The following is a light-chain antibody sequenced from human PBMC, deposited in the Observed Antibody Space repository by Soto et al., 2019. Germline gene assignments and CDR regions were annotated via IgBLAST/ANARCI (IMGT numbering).Light chain of an antibody. CDR1: SSDVGSYNL. Sequence: QSVLTQPASVSGSPGQSITIFCTGTSSDVGSYNLVSWYQQHPGKAPKLMIYEGSKRPSGVSNRFSGSKSGNTASLTISGLQAEDEADYYCCSYAGSSLYVFGTGTKVTVL. J-gene: IGLJ1*01. V-gene: IGLV2-23*01. CDR2: EGS. CDR3: CSYAGSSLYV.